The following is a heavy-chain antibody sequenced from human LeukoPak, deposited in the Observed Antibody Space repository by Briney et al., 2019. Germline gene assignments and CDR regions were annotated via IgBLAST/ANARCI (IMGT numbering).Heavy chain of an antibody. V-gene: IGHV3-74*01. J-gene: IGHJ4*02. D-gene: IGHD3-16*01. Sequence: GGSLRLSCAASGFTFSSYWMHWVRQAPGKGLVWVSRIAADGTTTYYADSVKGRFTLSRDNAKNTLYLQMNSLRAEDTAVYYCARGRPGGTDYWGQGTLVTVSS. CDR2: IAADGTTT. CDR1: GFTFSSYW. CDR3: ARGRPGGTDY.